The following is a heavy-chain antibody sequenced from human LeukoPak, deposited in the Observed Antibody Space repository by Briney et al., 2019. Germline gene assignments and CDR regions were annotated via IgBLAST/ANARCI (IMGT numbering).Heavy chain of an antibody. CDR2: IYYSGST. Sequence: SQTLSLTCTVSGGSISRGGYYWSWIRQYPGKGLEWIGYIYYSGSTYYNPSLKSRVTISVDTSKNQFSLKLSSVTAADTAVYYCARDSSGYYGVLDYWGQGTLVTVSS. CDR3: ARDSSGYYGVLDY. CDR1: GGSISRGGYY. D-gene: IGHD3-22*01. J-gene: IGHJ4*02. V-gene: IGHV4-31*03.